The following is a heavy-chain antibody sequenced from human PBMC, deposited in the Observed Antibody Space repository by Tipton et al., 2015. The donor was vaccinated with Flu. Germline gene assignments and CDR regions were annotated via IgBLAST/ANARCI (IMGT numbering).Heavy chain of an antibody. CDR3: AREVHTMETTAPGLYYLDS. J-gene: IGHJ4*02. CDR1: GDSISSDFY. V-gene: IGHV4-31*11. Sequence: TLSLTCAVSGDSISSDFYWSWIRQHPGKGLEWIGYIHFSGSAYYNPSLNSRFSISVDTSKNQFSLKVTSVTAADTAVYYCAREVHTMETTAPGLYYLDSWGQGTLVTVSS. CDR2: IHFSGSA. D-gene: IGHD3-3*01.